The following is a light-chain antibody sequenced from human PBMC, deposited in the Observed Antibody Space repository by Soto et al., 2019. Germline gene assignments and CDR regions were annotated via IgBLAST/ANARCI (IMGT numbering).Light chain of an antibody. V-gene: IGKV1-17*03. Sequence: DIQMTQSPSAMSASVGDRVTITCRASQGISAYLAWFQQKPGKVPKRLISAASNLQSGVPSRFSGSGSGTEFTLTISSLQPEDFATYYCLQHHTFPLTFGGGTKVDIK. CDR1: QGISAY. J-gene: IGKJ4*01. CDR3: LQHHTFPLT. CDR2: AAS.